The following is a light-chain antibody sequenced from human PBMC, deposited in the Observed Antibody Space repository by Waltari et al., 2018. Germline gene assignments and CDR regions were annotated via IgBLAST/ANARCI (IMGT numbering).Light chain of an antibody. V-gene: IGKV2-30*02. CDR2: KIS. CDR3: MQGTHPPQT. CDR1: QSLIHNNGNTY. J-gene: IGKJ4*01. Sequence: DVVMTQSPLSLPVTLGQPASISCRSSQSLIHNNGNTYLNWFQQRPSQSPRRLIYKISNRDSGVPDRFSGSGSGTDFTLRISRVEAEDVGVYYCMQGTHPPQTFGGGTKVEIK.